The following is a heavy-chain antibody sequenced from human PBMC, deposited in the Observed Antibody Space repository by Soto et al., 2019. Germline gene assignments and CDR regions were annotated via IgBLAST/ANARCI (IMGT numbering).Heavy chain of an antibody. CDR2: ISSSSSYI. D-gene: IGHD5-12*01. CDR3: ARDGINSGYDTSIDY. V-gene: IGHV3-21*01. J-gene: IGHJ4*02. CDR1: GFTFSSYS. Sequence: PGGSLRLSCAASGFTFSSYSMNWVRQAPGKGLEWVSSISSSSSYIYYADSVKGRFTISRDNAKNSLYLQMNSLRAEDTAVYYCARDGINSGYDTSIDYWGQGTLVTVSS.